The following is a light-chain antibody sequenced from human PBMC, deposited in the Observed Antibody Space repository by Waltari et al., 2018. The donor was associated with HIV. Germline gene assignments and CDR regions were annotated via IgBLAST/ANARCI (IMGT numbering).Light chain of an antibody. CDR3: QQYFRIPPT. CDR1: RTILYSSDNRNY. V-gene: IGKV4-1*01. Sequence: DIVMTQSPDSLPVSLGEMATINCTSSRTILYSSDNRNYLAWYQQKPRQPPKLLISWASTRESGVPDRFSGSGSGTDFTLTITRLQAEDVALYHCQQYFRIPPTFGGGTKVEIK. J-gene: IGKJ4*01. CDR2: WAS.